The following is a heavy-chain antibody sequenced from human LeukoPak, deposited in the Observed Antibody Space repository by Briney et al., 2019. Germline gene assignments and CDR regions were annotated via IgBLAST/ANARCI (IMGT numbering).Heavy chain of an antibody. D-gene: IGHD3-10*01. J-gene: IGHJ6*02. V-gene: IGHV1-18*01. Sequence: ASVKVSCKASGYTFTSYGISWVRQAPGQGLEWMGWISAYNGNTNYAQKLQGRVTMTTDTSTSTAYMELRSLRSDDTAVYYCARGGERLTYYHGFLDYYGMDVWGQGTTVTVSS. CDR3: ARGGERLTYYHGFLDYYGMDV. CDR1: GYTFTSYG. CDR2: ISAYNGNT.